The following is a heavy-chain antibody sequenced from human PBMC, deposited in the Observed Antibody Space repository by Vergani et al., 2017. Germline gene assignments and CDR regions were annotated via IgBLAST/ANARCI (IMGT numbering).Heavy chain of an antibody. CDR2: IIPIFGTA. Sequence: QVQLVQSGAEVKKPGSSVKVSCKASGGPFKNSAFSWVRQAPGQGLEWMGGIIPIFGTANYAQKFQGRVTITADESTSTAYMELSSLRSEDTAVYYCARVNDFWSGYYSGVYYYYYMDVWGKGTTVTVSS. V-gene: IGHV1-69*13. CDR3: ARVNDFWSGYYSGVYYYYYMDV. J-gene: IGHJ6*03. CDR1: GGPFKNSA. D-gene: IGHD3-3*01.